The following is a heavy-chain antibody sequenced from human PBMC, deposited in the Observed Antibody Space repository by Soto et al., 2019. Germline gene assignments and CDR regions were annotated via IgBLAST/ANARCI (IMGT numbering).Heavy chain of an antibody. Sequence: GGSLRLSCAASGFTFSSNAMNWVRQAPGKGLEWVAVISYDGRNKNYADSVEGRFTISRDNSKNTLYLQMNSLTAEDTAVYYCAKGTSIPCGYFDYWGQGTLVTVSS. CDR2: ISYDGRNK. D-gene: IGHD1-26*01. CDR3: AKGTSIPCGYFDY. CDR1: GFTFSSNA. V-gene: IGHV3-30*18. J-gene: IGHJ4*02.